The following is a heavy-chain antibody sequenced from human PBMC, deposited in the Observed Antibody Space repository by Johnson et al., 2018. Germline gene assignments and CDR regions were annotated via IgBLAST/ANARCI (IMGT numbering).Heavy chain of an antibody. V-gene: IGHV1-69*01. CDR2: IIPIFGPA. CDR3: ARDVVVLVAATGNHYDYGMEG. Sequence: QVQLVESGAEVKKPGSSVKVSCKASGGTFSSYAISWVRQAPGQGLEWMGGIIPIFGPANYAQKFQGRVTITADESTSTASMELSSLRAEDTAVYYCARDVVVLVAATGNHYDYGMEGWGQGTTVTVAS. CDR1: GGTFSSYA. D-gene: IGHD2-15*01. J-gene: IGHJ6*02.